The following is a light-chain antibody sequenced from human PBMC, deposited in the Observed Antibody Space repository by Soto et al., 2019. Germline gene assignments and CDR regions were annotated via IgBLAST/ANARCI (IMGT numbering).Light chain of an antibody. Sequence: GGRVTMTCRASQSISTYLHWYQQKPGKGPKLLIYGASTLHSGVPSRFIGSGSGTDFTLTISSLQPEDFATYYCQQSYSFPRTFGRGTKVDIK. J-gene: IGKJ1*01. CDR3: QQSYSFPRT. CDR2: GAS. V-gene: IGKV1-39*01. CDR1: QSISTY.